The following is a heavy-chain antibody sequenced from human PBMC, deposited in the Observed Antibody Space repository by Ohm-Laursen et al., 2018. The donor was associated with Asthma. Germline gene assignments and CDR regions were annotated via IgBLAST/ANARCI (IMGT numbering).Heavy chain of an antibody. D-gene: IGHD2-2*01. Sequence: GTLSLTCTVSGGSISSSSYYWGWIRQPPGKGLEWIGSIYYSGSTYYNPSLKSRVTISVDTSKNQFSLKLSSVTAADTAVYYCARYCSSTSCYGWNWFDPWGQGTLVTVSS. CDR1: GGSISSSSYY. J-gene: IGHJ5*02. V-gene: IGHV4-39*07. CDR2: IYYSGST. CDR3: ARYCSSTSCYGWNWFDP.